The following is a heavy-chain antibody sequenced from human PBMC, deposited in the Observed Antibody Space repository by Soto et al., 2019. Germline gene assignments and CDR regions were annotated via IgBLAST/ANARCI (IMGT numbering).Heavy chain of an antibody. CDR2: ISYDGSNK. J-gene: IGHJ2*01. CDR3: ARPTLTTGAHWYFGL. CDR1: GFTFSSYA. V-gene: IGHV3-30-3*01. Sequence: QVQLVESGGGVVQPGRSLRLSCAASGFTFSSYAMYWVRQAPGKGLEWVAVISYDGSNKNYADSVKGRFTISRDYSQNTLYLLMNSLRAEDTAIYYCARPTLTTGAHWYFGLWGRGTLVTVSS. D-gene: IGHD4-17*01.